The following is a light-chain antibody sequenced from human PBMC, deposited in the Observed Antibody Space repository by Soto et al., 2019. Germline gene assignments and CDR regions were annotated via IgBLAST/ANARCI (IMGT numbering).Light chain of an antibody. Sequence: DIVLTQSPGTLSLSPGERVTLSCRASQSINNYLAWYQQKPGQAPRLLIYDASNRATGIPSRFSGRGSGTDFPLRISGLEPEDFSTLFWQQGAGWPYTFGQGTRLEIK. CDR2: DAS. V-gene: IGKV3-11*01. CDR1: QSINNY. CDR3: QQGAGWPYT. J-gene: IGKJ2*01.